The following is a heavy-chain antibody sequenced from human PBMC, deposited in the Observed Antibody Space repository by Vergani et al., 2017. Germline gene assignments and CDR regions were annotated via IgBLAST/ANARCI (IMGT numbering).Heavy chain of an antibody. CDR2: IYYSGTT. J-gene: IGHJ6*03. CDR1: GVSFRSADYY. Sequence: QVHLQESGPGLVKSSHTLSLTCTVSGVSFRSADYYWSWIRQAPGKGLEWIGYIYYSGTTYYNPSLESRLTISLDTSENHLSLKLTSVTDADTAVYYCARQKDYYMDVWGKGTTVTVS. CDR3: ARQKDYYMDV. V-gene: IGHV4-30-4*08.